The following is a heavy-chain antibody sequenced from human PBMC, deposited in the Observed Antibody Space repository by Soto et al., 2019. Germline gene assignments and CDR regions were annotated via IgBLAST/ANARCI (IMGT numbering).Heavy chain of an antibody. CDR1: GYTLTELS. CDR3: ATVGVWFGDLRAMVGYGMDV. CDR2: FDPEDGET. V-gene: IGHV1-24*01. J-gene: IGHJ6*02. D-gene: IGHD3-10*01. Sequence: ASVKVSCKVSGYTLTELSMHWVRQAPGKGLEWMGGFDPEDGETIYAQKFQGRVTMTEDTSTDTAYMELGSLGSEDTAVYYCATVGVWFGDLRAMVGYGMDVWGQGTTVTVSS.